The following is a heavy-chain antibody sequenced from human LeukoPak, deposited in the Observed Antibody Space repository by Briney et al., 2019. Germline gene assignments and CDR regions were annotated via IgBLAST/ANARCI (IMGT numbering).Heavy chain of an antibody. J-gene: IGHJ6*02. CDR2: IRQDGHEN. CDR1: GFTFSQYW. V-gene: IGHV3-7*01. Sequence: TGGSLRLSCAASGFTFSQYWMSWVRQAPGKGLEWVANIRQDGHENYYADSVKGRFSISRDNAENSVFLQMNSLRAEDTAVYYCARDKGMDVWGQGTTVTVSS. CDR3: ARDKGMDV.